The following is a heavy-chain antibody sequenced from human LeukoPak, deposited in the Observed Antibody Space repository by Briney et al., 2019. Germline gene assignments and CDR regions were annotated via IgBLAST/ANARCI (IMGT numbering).Heavy chain of an antibody. J-gene: IGHJ4*02. CDR2: MNPNSGNT. V-gene: IGHV1-8*01. D-gene: IGHD6-19*01. CDR1: GYTFTSYD. Sequence: GASVTVSCKASGYTFTSYDINWVRQATGQGLEWMGWMNPNSGNTGYAQKFQGRVTMTRNTSISTAYMELSSLRSEDTAVYYCASRPRIAVAGTVDYWGQGTLVTVSS. CDR3: ASRPRIAVAGTVDY.